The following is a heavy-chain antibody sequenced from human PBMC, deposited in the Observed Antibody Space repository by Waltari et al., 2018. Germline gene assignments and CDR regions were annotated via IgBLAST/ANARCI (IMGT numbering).Heavy chain of an antibody. CDR3: ARDIVVVPAAMYYYGMDV. CDR2: INAGNGNT. Sequence: VRQAPGQRLEWMGWINAGNGNTKYSQKFQGRVTITRDTSASTAYMELSSLRSEDTAVYYCARDIVVVPAAMYYYGMDVWGQGTTVTVSS. V-gene: IGHV1-3*01. J-gene: IGHJ6*02. D-gene: IGHD2-2*01.